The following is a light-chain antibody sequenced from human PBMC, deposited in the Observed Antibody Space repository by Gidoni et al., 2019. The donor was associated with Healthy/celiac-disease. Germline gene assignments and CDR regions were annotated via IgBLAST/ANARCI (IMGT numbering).Light chain of an antibody. CDR2: DVS. CDR1: S. Sequence: QSALTQPRSVSGSPGQSVTISCTGTSKAPKLMIYDVSKRPSGVPDRFSGSKSGNTASLTISGLQAEDEADYYCCSYAGSFYVFGTGTKVTVL. J-gene: IGLJ1*01. CDR3: CSYAGSFYV. V-gene: IGLV2-11*01.